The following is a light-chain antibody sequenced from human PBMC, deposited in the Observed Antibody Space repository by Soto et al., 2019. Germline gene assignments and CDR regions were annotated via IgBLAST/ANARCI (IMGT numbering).Light chain of an antibody. J-gene: IGLJ2*01. Sequence: QSVLTQPRSVSGSPGQSVTISCTGTGSDVAGYNYISWYQQHPGQAPKLVIYDVTKRPSGVPDRFSGSKSDHTASLTVSGLQAEDEADYYCCSYGVTYNLIFGGGTKLTVL. CDR3: CSYGVTYNLI. V-gene: IGLV2-11*01. CDR2: DVT. CDR1: GSDVAGYNY.